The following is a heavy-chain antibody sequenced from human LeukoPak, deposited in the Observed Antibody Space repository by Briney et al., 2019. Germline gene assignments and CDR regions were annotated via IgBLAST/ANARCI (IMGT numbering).Heavy chain of an antibody. Sequence: PSETLSLTCTVSGGSISSHYWSWIRKPPGKGLEWIGYIYYSGSTNYNPSLKSRVTISVDTSKNQFSLKLSSVTAADTAVYYCASAISYYDILTGTPDAFDIWGQGTMVTVSS. CDR2: IYYSGST. D-gene: IGHD3-9*01. CDR3: ASAISYYDILTGTPDAFDI. CDR1: GGSISSHY. V-gene: IGHV4-59*11. J-gene: IGHJ3*02.